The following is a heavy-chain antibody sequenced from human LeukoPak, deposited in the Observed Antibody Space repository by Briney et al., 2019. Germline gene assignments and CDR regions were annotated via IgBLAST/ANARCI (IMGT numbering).Heavy chain of an antibody. CDR1: GFTFSDYY. D-gene: IGHD6-19*01. J-gene: IGHJ4*02. V-gene: IGHV3-11*05. Sequence: GGSLRLSCAASGFTFSDYYMSWIRQAPGKGLEWVSYISSSSSYTNYADSVKGRFTISRDNAKNSLYLQMSSLRAEDTAVYYCARGLPESIAVAGTLFDYWGQGTLVTVSS. CDR3: ARGLPESIAVAGTLFDY. CDR2: ISSSSSYT.